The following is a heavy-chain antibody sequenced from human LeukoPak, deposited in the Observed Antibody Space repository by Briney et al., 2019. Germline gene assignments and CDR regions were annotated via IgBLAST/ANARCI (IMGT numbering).Heavy chain of an antibody. D-gene: IGHD3-10*01. CDR1: GFTFSSYA. V-gene: IGHV3-30-3*01. J-gene: IGHJ4*02. CDR2: ISYDGSNK. Sequence: PGGPLRLSCAASGFTFSSYAMHWVRQAPGKGLEWVAVISYDGSNKYYADSVKGRFTISRDNAKNSLYLQMNSLRAEDTAVYYCARDQFGESLDYWGQGTLVTVSS. CDR3: ARDQFGESLDY.